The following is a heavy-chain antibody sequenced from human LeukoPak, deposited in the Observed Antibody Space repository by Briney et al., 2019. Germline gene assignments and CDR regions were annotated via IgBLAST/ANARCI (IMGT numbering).Heavy chain of an antibody. CDR3: AKPHGDSLNFDY. Sequence: GGSLRLSCAASGFAFSSYAMSWVRQAPGKGLEWVSAISGSGGSTYYADSVKGRFTISRDNSKNTLYLQMNSLRAEDTAVYYCAKPHGDSLNFDYWGQGTLVTVSS. CDR1: GFAFSSYA. J-gene: IGHJ4*02. V-gene: IGHV3-23*01. D-gene: IGHD4-17*01. CDR2: ISGSGGST.